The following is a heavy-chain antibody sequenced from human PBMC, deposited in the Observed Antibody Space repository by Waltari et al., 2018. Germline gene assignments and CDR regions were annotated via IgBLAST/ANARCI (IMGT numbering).Heavy chain of an antibody. CDR2: VYYSGNT. Sequence: QLHLQESGPRLVKPSETLSLTCTVSGASLWSSAFYWGWFRQSPGKGLEWIGTVYYSGNTYYSPSLKGRVTVSLDTSRNQFSLTLNSVTAADTAVYFCARENTVTASSYWYFDLWGRGTLVTVSS. D-gene: IGHD4-17*01. J-gene: IGHJ2*01. CDR1: GASLWSSAFY. V-gene: IGHV4-39*07. CDR3: ARENTVTASSYWYFDL.